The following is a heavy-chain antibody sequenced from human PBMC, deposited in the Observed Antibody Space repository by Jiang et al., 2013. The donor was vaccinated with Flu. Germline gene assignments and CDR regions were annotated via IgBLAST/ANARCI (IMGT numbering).Heavy chain of an antibody. Sequence: SGAEVKKPGATVTISCKVSGYIFTDYYIHWVQHAPGKGLEWMGLVDPEDGETIYAEKFQGRVTITADTSTDTAYMELSSLRSDDTAVYYCAIAHRNRLNWFDPWGQGTLVTVSS. CDR1: GYIFTDYY. D-gene: IGHD1/OR15-1a*01. V-gene: IGHV1-69-2*01. CDR3: AIAHRNRLNWFDP. CDR2: VDPEDGET. J-gene: IGHJ5*02.